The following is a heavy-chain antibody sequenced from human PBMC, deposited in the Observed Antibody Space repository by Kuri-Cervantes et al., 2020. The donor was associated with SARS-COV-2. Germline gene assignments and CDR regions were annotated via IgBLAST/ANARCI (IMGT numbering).Heavy chain of an antibody. CDR3: ARDQASSPSEIPAFDI. J-gene: IGHJ3*02. Sequence: SETLSLTCTVSGGSISSYYWSWIRQPPGKGLEWIGYIYYSGSTNYNPSPKSRVTISVDTSKNQFSLKLSSVAAADTAVYYCARDQASSPSEIPAFDIWGQGTMVTVSS. CDR2: IYYSGST. CDR1: GGSISSYY. D-gene: IGHD6-6*01. V-gene: IGHV4-59*12.